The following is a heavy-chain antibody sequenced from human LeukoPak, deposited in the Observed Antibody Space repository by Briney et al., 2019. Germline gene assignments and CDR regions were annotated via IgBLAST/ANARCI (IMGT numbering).Heavy chain of an antibody. CDR1: EFTFSSYA. V-gene: IGHV3-23*01. J-gene: IGHJ4*02. D-gene: IGHD3-16*01. Sequence: GGSLRLSCAASEFTFSSYAMSWVRQAPGKGLEWVTAISGSGGSTYYADSVKGRFTISRDDAKNSLYLQMNSLRAEDTAVYYCARGGGGFDYWGQGTLVTVSS. CDR3: ARGGGGFDY. CDR2: ISGSGGST.